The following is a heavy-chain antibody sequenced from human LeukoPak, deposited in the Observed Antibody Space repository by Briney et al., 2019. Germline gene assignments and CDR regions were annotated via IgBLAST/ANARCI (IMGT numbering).Heavy chain of an antibody. D-gene: IGHD1-1*01. V-gene: IGHV4-34*01. J-gene: IGHJ3*02. CDR1: GGSFSGYY. CDR3: ARDGTVGYDTDAFDI. Sequence: SETLSLTCAVYGGSFSGYYWSWIRQPPGKGLEWIGEINHSGSTNYNPSLKSRVTISVDTSKNQFSLKLSSVTAADTAVYYCARDGTVGYDTDAFDIWGQGTMVTVSS. CDR2: INHSGST.